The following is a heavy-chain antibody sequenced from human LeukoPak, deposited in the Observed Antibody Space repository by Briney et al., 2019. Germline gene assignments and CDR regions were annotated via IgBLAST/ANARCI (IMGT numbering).Heavy chain of an antibody. V-gene: IGHV4-30-4*01. D-gene: IGHD3-3*01. CDR2: IYHTRST. Sequence: SETLSLTCSVSGGSISRDDYYWSWIRQPPGKGLEWIAYIYHTRSTYYNPSLKSRVTMSVDTSKNQFSLNLSSVTAADTAVYYCASVRSGYHFDYWGQGTLVTVSS. J-gene: IGHJ4*02. CDR3: ASVRSGYHFDY. CDR1: GGSISRDDYY.